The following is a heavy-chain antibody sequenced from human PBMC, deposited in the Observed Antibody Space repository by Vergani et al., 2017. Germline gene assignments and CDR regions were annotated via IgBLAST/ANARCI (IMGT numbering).Heavy chain of an antibody. CDR2: INHSGST. Sequence: QVQLQESGPGLVKPSETLSLTCTVSGGSVSSGSYYWSWIRQPPGKGLEWIGEINHSGSTNYNPSLKSRVTISVDTSKNQFSLKLSSVTAADTAVYYCARRPGGSSSWSLQKREFDYWGQGTLVTVSS. J-gene: IGHJ4*02. D-gene: IGHD6-13*01. CDR1: GGSVSSGSYY. V-gene: IGHV4-61*01. CDR3: ARRPGGSSSWSLQKREFDY.